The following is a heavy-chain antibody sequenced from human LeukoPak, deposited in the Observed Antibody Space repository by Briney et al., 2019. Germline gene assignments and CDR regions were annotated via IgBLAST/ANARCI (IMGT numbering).Heavy chain of an antibody. J-gene: IGHJ4*02. CDR2: INPNSGAT. D-gene: IGHD2/OR15-2a*01. CDR1: GYTFTGYY. V-gene: IGHV1-2*04. CDR3: ARGRAGEYSPFDH. Sequence: ASVTVSCKASGYTFTGYYIHWVRQAPGQGLEWMGWINPNSGATTYAQKFQGWVTMTRDTSISTAYMELSRLTSNDTAVYYCARGRAGEYSPFDHWGQGTLVTVSS.